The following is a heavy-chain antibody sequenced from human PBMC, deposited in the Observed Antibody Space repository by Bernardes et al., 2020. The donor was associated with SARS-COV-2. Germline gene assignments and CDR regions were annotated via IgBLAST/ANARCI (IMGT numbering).Heavy chain of an antibody. V-gene: IGHV1-18*01. CDR2: ISGYKGHT. CDR1: GYTFTSYA. D-gene: IGHD5-18*01. Sequence: ASVKVSCKTCGYTFTSYAISWVRQAPGQGLEWMGWISGYKGHTKYAQKFQGRVTLTTDTSTSTVYMEMRGLRFDDTAVYYCAREGILVGAPMDLFDYWGQGSLVTVSS. J-gene: IGHJ4*02. CDR3: AREGILVGAPMDLFDY.